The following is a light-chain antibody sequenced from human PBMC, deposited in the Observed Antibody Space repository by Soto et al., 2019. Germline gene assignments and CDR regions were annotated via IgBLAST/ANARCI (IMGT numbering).Light chain of an antibody. J-gene: IGKJ4*01. CDR2: HAS. CDR3: QQFNNWPPIN. CDR1: HSVNSN. Sequence: EIVMTQSPATLSVSPGETVTLSFSASHSVNSNLAWYQQKPGQAPRLLIYHASTRATGIPARFSGSGSGTEFTLTIRSLQSEDFAIFYCQQFNNWPPINFGGGTKVDIK. V-gene: IGKV3D-15*01.